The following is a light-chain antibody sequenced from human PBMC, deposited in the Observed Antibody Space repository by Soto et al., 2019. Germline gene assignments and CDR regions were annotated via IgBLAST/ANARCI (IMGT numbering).Light chain of an antibody. V-gene: IGKV3-20*01. CDR3: QQYGVSPIT. CDR1: QSVTTR. CDR2: GAS. J-gene: IGKJ5*01. Sequence: IVWTQSPGTLSLSPGERVTLSCRASQSVTTRLAWYQHKPGQAPRLLMSGASSRASGVPVRFSGSGSGTDFTLTISRLEPEDFALYYCQQYGVSPITFGLGTRLEI.